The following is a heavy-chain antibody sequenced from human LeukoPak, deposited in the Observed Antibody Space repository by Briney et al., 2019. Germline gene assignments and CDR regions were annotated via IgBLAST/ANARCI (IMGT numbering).Heavy chain of an antibody. CDR2: IYSDGRT. J-gene: IGHJ6*02. CDR1: GFTVSTNY. V-gene: IGHV3-53*01. D-gene: IGHD3-16*01. CDR3: AKNGGPHGMDV. Sequence: GGSLRLSCAASGFTVSTNYMSWVRQAPGKGLEWVSVIYSDGRTYYADSVKGRFTISRDNAKNSLHLQMNSLRVEDTAVYYCAKNGGPHGMDVWGQGTTVTVSS.